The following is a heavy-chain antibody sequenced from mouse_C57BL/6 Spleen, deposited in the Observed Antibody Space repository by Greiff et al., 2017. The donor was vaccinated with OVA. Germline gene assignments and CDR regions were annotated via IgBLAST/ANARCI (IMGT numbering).Heavy chain of an antibody. CDR3: ARDQSGPYWYFDV. CDR2: ISDGGSYT. J-gene: IGHJ1*03. D-gene: IGHD1-3*01. Sequence: DVKLVESGGGLVKPGGSLKLSCAASGFTFSSYAMSWVRQTPEKRLEWVATISDGGSYTYYPDNVKGRFTISRDNAKNNLYLQMSHLKSEDTAMYYCARDQSGPYWYFDVWGTGTTVTVSS. CDR1: GFTFSSYA. V-gene: IGHV5-4*01.